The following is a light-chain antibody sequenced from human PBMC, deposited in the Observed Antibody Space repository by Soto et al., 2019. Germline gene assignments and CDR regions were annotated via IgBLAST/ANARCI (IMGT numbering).Light chain of an antibody. Sequence: QSALTQPASVSGSPGQSISISCTGTSSDDGGYKYVSWYQQHPDKAPQLMIYDVSNRPSGVSNRFSGSKSGNTASLTISGLQAEDEADYYCSSYTSSSTLEGVFGGGTKLTVL. CDR3: SSYTSSSTLEGV. CDR1: SSDDGGYKY. V-gene: IGLV2-14*01. J-gene: IGLJ2*01. CDR2: DVS.